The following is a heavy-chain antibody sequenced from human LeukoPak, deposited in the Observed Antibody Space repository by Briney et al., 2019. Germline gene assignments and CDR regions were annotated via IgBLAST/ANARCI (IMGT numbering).Heavy chain of an antibody. Sequence: GGSLRLSCAASGFTFSSYSMNWVRQAPGKGLEWVSYISSSSTIYYADSVKGRFTISRDNAKNSLYLQMNSLRAEDTAVYYCARSDRGSSGYYWGQGTLVTVSS. D-gene: IGHD3-22*01. CDR2: ISSSSTI. CDR3: ARSDRGSSGYY. CDR1: GFTFSSYS. J-gene: IGHJ4*02. V-gene: IGHV3-48*04.